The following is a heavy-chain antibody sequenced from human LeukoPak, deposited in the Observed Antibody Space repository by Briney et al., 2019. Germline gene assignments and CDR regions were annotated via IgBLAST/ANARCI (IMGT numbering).Heavy chain of an antibody. CDR2: MNPNSGNT. Sequence: ASVKVSCKASGYTFTSYDINWVRQATGQGLEWMGWMNPNSGNTGYAQKFQGRVTMTRNTSISTAYMELSSLRSEDTAVYYCARRQSNYSEILTGYYRIEFDYWGQGTLVTVSS. J-gene: IGHJ4*02. CDR3: ARRQSNYSEILTGYYRIEFDY. CDR1: GYTFTSYD. V-gene: IGHV1-8*01. D-gene: IGHD3-9*01.